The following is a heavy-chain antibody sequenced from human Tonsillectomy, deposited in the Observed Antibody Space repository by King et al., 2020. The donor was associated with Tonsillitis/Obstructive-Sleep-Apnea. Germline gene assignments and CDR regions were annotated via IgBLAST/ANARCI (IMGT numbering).Heavy chain of an antibody. V-gene: IGHV3-7*03. Sequence: VQLVESGGGLVQPGGSLRLSCAASGFTFSSYWMSWVRQAPGKGLEWVANIKQDGSEKYYVDSVKGRFTISRDNAKNSLYLQMNSLRAEDTAVYYCARESSGWYGIVDYWGQGTLVTVSS. J-gene: IGHJ4*02. CDR1: GFTFSSYW. CDR3: ARESSGWYGIVDY. D-gene: IGHD6-19*01. CDR2: IKQDGSEK.